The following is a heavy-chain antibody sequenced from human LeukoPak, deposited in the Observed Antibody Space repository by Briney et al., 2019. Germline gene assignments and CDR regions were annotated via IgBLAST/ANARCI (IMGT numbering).Heavy chain of an antibody. CDR3: VQNIPGTIEH. J-gene: IGHJ1*01. CDR2: IYPTGTT. V-gene: IGHV4-39*01. CDR1: GGFIRSSSYY. Sequence: SETLSLTCTVSGGFIRSSSYYWGWIRQPPGKGLECVGNIYPTGTTYYNPSLKSRVTISIDTSKSQFSLRLSSVTAADTAVYYCVQNIPGTIEHWGQGTLVTVSS. D-gene: IGHD1-7*01.